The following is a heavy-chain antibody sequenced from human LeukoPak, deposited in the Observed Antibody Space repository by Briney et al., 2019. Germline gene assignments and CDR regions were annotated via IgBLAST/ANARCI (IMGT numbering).Heavy chain of an antibody. CDR1: GGSISSGDYY. D-gene: IGHD3-3*01. Sequence: SETLSLTCTVSGGSISSGDYYWSWIRQPPGKGLEWIGYIYYSGSTYYNPSLKSRVTISVDTSKNQFSLKLSSVTAADTAVYYCAREAYYDFWSGRNWFDPWGQGTLVTVSS. V-gene: IGHV4-30-4*02. CDR2: IYYSGST. CDR3: AREAYYDFWSGRNWFDP. J-gene: IGHJ5*02.